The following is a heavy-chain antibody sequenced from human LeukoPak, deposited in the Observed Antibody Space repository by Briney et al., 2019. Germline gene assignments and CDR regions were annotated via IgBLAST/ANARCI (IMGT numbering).Heavy chain of an antibody. J-gene: IGHJ4*02. CDR3: ARKYHYDSSGYYWAFGY. V-gene: IGHV1-2*02. CDR1: GYTFTDYY. CDR2: INPNSGGT. D-gene: IGHD3-22*01. Sequence: ASVTVSCKASGYTFTDYYMHWVRQAPGRGLEWMGWINPNSGGTIYAQKFQGRVTMTRDTSISTAHMELSRLRSDDTAVYYCARKYHYDSSGYYWAFGYWGQGTLVTVSS.